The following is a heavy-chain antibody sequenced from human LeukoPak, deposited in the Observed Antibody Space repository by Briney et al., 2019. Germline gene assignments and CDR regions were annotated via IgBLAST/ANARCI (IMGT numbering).Heavy chain of an antibody. D-gene: IGHD3-22*01. J-gene: IGHJ4*02. CDR1: GFTFSTYW. Sequence: GGSLRLSCAASGFTFSTYWMHWVRQAPGKGLVWVSRFNPDGSNIRYADSVKGRFTISRDNAKSTLYLQMNSLRAEDTAVYYCASPHTPYYYDSSGYNYWGQGTLVTVSS. CDR2: FNPDGSNI. CDR3: ASPHTPYYYDSSGYNY. V-gene: IGHV3-74*01.